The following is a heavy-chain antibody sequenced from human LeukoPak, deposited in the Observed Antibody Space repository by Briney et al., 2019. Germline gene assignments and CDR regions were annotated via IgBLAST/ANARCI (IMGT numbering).Heavy chain of an antibody. CDR2: ISSSSSYI. CDR3: ARARSGPYLNWFDP. D-gene: IGHD2-15*01. V-gene: IGHV3-21*01. CDR1: GFTFSSYS. J-gene: IGHJ5*02. Sequence: GGSLRLSCAASGFTFSSYSMSWVRQAPGKGLEWVSSISSSSSYIYYADSVKGRFTISRDNAKNSLYLQMNSLRAEDTAVYYCARARSGPYLNWFDPWGQGTLVTVSS.